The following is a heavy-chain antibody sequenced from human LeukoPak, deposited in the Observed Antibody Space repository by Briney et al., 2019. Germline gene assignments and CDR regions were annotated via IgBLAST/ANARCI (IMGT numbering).Heavy chain of an antibody. V-gene: IGHV3-23*01. CDR1: GITLSNYG. J-gene: IGHJ4*02. Sequence: GGSLRLSCAASGITLSNYGMSWVRQAPGKGLEWVAGISGSGGGTNYADSVKGRFTISRDNPKNTLYLQMNSLRAEGTAVYFCAKRGVVIRVILVGFHKEAYYFDSWGQGALVTVSS. D-gene: IGHD3-22*01. CDR2: ISGSGGGT. CDR3: AKRGVVIRVILVGFHKEAYYFDS.